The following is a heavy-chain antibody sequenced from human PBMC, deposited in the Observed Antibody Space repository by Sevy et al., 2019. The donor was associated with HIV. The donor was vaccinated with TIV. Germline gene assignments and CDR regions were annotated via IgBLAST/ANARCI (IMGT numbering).Heavy chain of an antibody. D-gene: IGHD5-12*01. CDR2: IYYSGST. CDR3: ARVRGGYSGFGGFDY. V-gene: IGHV4-61*01. Sequence: SETLSLTCTVSGGSVSSGSYYWSWIRQPPGKGLEWIGYIYYSGSTNHNPSLKRRVTISVDTSKNQFSLKLNSVTPADTAVYYCARVRGGYSGFGGFDYWGQGTLVTVSS. J-gene: IGHJ4*02. CDR1: GGSVSSGSYY.